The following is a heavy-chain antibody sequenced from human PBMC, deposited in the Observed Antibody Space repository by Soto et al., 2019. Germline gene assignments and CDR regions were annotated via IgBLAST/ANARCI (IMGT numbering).Heavy chain of an antibody. CDR1: GYTFTSYY. Sequence: GASVKVSCKASGYTFTSYYMHWVRQAPGQGLEWMGIINPSGGSTSYAQKFQGRVTMTRDTSTSTVYMELSSLRSEDTAVYYCARRHILTGYISYYYGMDVWGQGTTVTVSS. J-gene: IGHJ6*02. D-gene: IGHD3-9*01. V-gene: IGHV1-46*01. CDR2: INPSGGST. CDR3: ARRHILTGYISYYYGMDV.